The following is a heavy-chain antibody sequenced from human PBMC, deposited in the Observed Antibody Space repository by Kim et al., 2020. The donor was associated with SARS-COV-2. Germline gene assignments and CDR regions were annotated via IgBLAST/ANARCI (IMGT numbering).Heavy chain of an antibody. V-gene: IGHV4-59*08. CDR3: ARQSNRITIFGVVIIPGVMDA. CDR2: IYYSGST. CDR1: GGSISSYY. J-gene: IGHJ6*02. Sequence: SETLSLTCTVSGGSISSYYWSWIRQPPGKGLEWIGYIYYSGSTNYNPSLKSRVTISVDTSKNQFSLKLSSVTAADTAVYYCARQSNRITIFGVVIIPGVMDAWGQGTTVTVSS. D-gene: IGHD3-3*01.